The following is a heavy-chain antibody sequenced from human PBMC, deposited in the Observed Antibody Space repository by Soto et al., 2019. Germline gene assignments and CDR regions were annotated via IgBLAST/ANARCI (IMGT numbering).Heavy chain of an antibody. CDR2: INSDGSST. Sequence: EVQLVESGGGLVQPGGSLRLSCAASGFTLSSYWMHWVRQAPGKGLVWVSRINSDGSSTNYADSVKGRFTISRDNAKNTLYLQMTSLRAEDTAVYYCARDPGTGYYDSSGYYYDWGQGTLVTVSS. D-gene: IGHD3-22*01. J-gene: IGHJ4*02. CDR1: GFTLSSYW. CDR3: ARDPGTGYYDSSGYYYD. V-gene: IGHV3-74*01.